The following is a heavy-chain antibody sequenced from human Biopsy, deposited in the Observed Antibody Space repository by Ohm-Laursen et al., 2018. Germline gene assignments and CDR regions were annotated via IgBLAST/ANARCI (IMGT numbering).Heavy chain of an antibody. CDR3: ARERGPHAGSFDR. CDR2: IVPMFGMA. CDR1: GDTFSSYE. J-gene: IGHJ5*02. D-gene: IGHD1-14*01. Sequence: GASVKVSCKPAGDTFSSYEINWFRQAPGEGLEWMGGIVPMFGMANYAQKFQGRVTMTADESTTTAYMEVIRLTWEDTAVYYCARERGPHAGSFDRWGQGTLVTVSS. V-gene: IGHV1-69*13.